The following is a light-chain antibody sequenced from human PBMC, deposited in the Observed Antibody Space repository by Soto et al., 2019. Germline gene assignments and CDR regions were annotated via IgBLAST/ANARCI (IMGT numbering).Light chain of an antibody. CDR1: SSNIGAGYE. Sequence: QSVLTQPPSVSEAPGQRVTISCSESSSNIGAGYEAHWYQQVPGTAPKLLIYENNNRPSGVPDRFSGSKSGTSASLAITGLQAEDDAEYYCQPYDSSLSGYVFGTGTKLTVL. V-gene: IGLV1-40*01. J-gene: IGLJ1*01. CDR2: ENN. CDR3: QPYDSSLSGYV.